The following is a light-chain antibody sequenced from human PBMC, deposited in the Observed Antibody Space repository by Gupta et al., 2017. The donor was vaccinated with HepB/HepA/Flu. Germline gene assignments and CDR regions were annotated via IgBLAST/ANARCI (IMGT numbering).Light chain of an antibody. CDR3: QVWEGSKDQVI. Sequence: SYVLTHPPSVSVAPGKTASIACGGSNIESYSVRWYQQMPGQAPGLVVYDDSDRPSGITDRFSGSNSGNTATLTISRVEAGDEADYYCQVWEGSKDQVIFGGGTKLTVL. CDR1: NIESYS. CDR2: DDS. J-gene: IGLJ2*01. V-gene: IGLV3-21*03.